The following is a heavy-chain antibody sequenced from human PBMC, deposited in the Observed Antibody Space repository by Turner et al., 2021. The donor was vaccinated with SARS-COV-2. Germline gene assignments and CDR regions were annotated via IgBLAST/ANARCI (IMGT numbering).Heavy chain of an antibody. CDR3: ARSPTTPGFYYDSSGYYTPYYFDY. V-gene: IGHV3-21*01. J-gene: IGHJ4*02. CDR1: GFTFSSYS. D-gene: IGHD3-22*01. CDR2: ISSSRRYI. Sequence: EVQLVESGGGLVKPGGSLRLSCAASGFTFSSYSMNWVRQAAGKGLEWVSSISSSRRYIYYADSVKGRFTISRDNAKNSLYLQMNSLRAEDTAVYYCARSPTTPGFYYDSSGYYTPYYFDYWGQGTLVTVSS.